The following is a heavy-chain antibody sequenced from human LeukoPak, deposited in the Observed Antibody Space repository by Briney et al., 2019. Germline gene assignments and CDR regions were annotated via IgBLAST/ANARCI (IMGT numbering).Heavy chain of an antibody. Sequence: GGSLRLSCAASGFTFSSYWMHWVRQAPGKGLVWVSRIISDGSNTTYADSVKGRFTISRDNAKNTLYLQMSSLRAEDTAVYYCAKDEPGSYSPSDYWGQGTLVTVSS. V-gene: IGHV3-74*01. J-gene: IGHJ4*02. CDR2: IISDGSNT. CDR1: GFTFSSYW. D-gene: IGHD3-10*01. CDR3: AKDEPGSYSPSDY.